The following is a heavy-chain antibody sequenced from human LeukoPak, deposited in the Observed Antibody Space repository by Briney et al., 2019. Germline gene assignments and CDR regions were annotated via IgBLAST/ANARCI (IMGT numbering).Heavy chain of an antibody. CDR3: ARGIGAAGGEYDY. CDR1: GFIFSSYT. J-gene: IGHJ4*02. Sequence: GGSLRLSCAASGFIFSSYTMNWVRPARGKGLEGVSSISSSSSYIYYADSLKGRSTISRDNAKNSLYLQMNSLRAEDTAVYYCARGIGAAGGEYDYWGQGTLVTVSS. D-gene: IGHD6-13*01. CDR2: ISSSSSYI. V-gene: IGHV3-21*01.